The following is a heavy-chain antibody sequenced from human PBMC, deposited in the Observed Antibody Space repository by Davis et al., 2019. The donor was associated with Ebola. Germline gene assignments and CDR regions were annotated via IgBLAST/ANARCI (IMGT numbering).Heavy chain of an antibody. J-gene: IGHJ4*02. CDR1: GFTFDDYD. D-gene: IGHD3-22*01. CDR2: ITWNSGRI. V-gene: IGHV3-9*01. Sequence: LKISCAASGFTFDDYDMHWVRQAPGKGLEWVSGITWNSGRIVYADSVKGRFTISRDNAKNSLYLQMSSLRAEDTAVYFCARDYYDSSGIDYWGQGTLVTVSS. CDR3: ARDYYDSSGIDY.